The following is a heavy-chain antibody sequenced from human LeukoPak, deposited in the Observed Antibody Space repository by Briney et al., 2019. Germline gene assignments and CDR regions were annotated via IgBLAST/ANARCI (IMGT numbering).Heavy chain of an antibody. D-gene: IGHD2-2*01. CDR2: INHSGST. CDR1: GGSFSGYY. CDR3: ASLDCSSTSCYDFDY. V-gene: IGHV4-34*01. Sequence: SETLPLTCAVYGGSFSGYYWSWIRQPPGKGLEWIGEINHSGSTNYNPSLKSRVTISVDTSKNQFSLKLSSVTAADTAVYYCASLDCSSTSCYDFDYWGQGTLVTVSS. J-gene: IGHJ4*02.